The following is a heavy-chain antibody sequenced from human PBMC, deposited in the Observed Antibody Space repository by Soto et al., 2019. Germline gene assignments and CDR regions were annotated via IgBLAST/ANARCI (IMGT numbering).Heavy chain of an antibody. V-gene: IGHV1-18*01. CDR1: GYTFTSYG. CDR2: ISAYNGNT. D-gene: IGHD3-16*01. J-gene: IGHJ6*02. Sequence: ASVKVSYKASGYTFTSYGISWVRQAPGQGLEWMGWISAYNGNTNYAQKLQGRVTMTTDTSTSTAYMELRSLRSDDTAVYYCARGLYVYYYYYGMDVWGQGTTVTVSS. CDR3: ARGLYVYYYYYGMDV.